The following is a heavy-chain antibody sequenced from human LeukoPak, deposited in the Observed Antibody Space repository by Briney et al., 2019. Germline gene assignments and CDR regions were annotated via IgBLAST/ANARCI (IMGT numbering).Heavy chain of an antibody. J-gene: IGHJ3*02. V-gene: IGHV1-46*01. CDR3: ARAPRTHSSGWFDAFDI. D-gene: IGHD6-19*01. Sequence: ASVKVSCKASGYTFTSYYMHWVRQAPGQGLEWMGIINPSGGSTSCAQKFQGRVTMTRDTSTSTVYMELSSLRSEDTAVYYCARAPRTHSSGWFDAFDIWGQGTMVTVSS. CDR1: GYTFTSYY. CDR2: INPSGGST.